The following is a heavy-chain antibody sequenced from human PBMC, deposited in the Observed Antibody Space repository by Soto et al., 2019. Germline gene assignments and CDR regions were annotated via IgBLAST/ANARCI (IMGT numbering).Heavy chain of an antibody. D-gene: IGHD6-19*01. CDR2: LTPDTNTK. V-gene: IGHV3-30*18. Sequence: PGGSLRLSCAASGFIFSDYIMHWVRQAPGKRLKRLANLTPDTNTKYYAGTVKGRFTISRDNSKNTLYLQMDSLRAEDTAVYYCAKDLGYPFYSSGWYRGKYYYGMDVWGQGTTVTSP. CDR3: AKDLGYPFYSSGWYRGKYYYGMDV. J-gene: IGHJ6*02. CDR1: GFIFSDYI.